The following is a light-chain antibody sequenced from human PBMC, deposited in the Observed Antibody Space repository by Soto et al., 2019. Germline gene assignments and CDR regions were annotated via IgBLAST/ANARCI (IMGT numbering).Light chain of an antibody. CDR2: DAS. V-gene: IGKV3-11*01. J-gene: IGKJ5*01. Sequence: IVLTQYPATQSLSLGEAATSPCWATLSVSSYLAWYQQKPGQAPRLLIYDASSRPTDIPARFSGSGSGTDFTLTISSLEPEDFALYYCQQRSNWPITFGQGTRLEIK. CDR3: QQRSNWPIT. CDR1: LSVSSY.